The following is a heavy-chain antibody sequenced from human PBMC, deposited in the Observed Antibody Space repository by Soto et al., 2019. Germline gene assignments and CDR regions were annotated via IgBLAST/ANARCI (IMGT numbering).Heavy chain of an antibody. CDR3: ARAPTYYYDSSGPKFDY. CDR1: GGSFSGYY. D-gene: IGHD3-22*01. J-gene: IGHJ4*02. Sequence: PSETLSLTCAVYGGSFSGYYWTWIRQPPGTGLEWIGEINHSGSTNYNPSLKSRVTISVDTSKNQFSLKLTSVTAADTAVYYCARAPTYYYDSSGPKFDYWGQGTLVTVSS. V-gene: IGHV4-34*01. CDR2: INHSGST.